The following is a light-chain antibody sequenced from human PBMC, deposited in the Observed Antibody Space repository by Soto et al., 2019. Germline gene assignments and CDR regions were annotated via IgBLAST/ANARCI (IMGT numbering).Light chain of an antibody. CDR1: QAISNY. J-gene: IGKJ5*01. Sequence: DIQMTQSPSFLSASVGDRVTITCRASQAISNYLNWYQQRPGKAPNLLIFGAKTLQTGVPSRVSGSGYGTDFSLTITTLQPEDVGTYYCQQCHATPRTFGQGTRL. CDR3: QQCHATPRT. V-gene: IGKV1-39*01. CDR2: GAK.